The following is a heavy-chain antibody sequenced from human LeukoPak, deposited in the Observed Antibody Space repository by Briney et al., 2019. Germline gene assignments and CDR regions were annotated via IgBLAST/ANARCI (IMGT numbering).Heavy chain of an antibody. V-gene: IGHV1-69*02. Sequence: SLTVSFKSTGGTFNIYSSNCVRQAPGQGLEWMGRIIPILGLANYAHKCQSRVTLTTDKSTNTAYLEVTSLRSEDTAVYYCAGLRYTYGDVWFDPWGQGTLVTVSS. CDR1: GGTFNIYS. J-gene: IGHJ5*02. CDR3: AGLRYTYGDVWFDP. D-gene: IGHD4-17*01. CDR2: IIPILGLA.